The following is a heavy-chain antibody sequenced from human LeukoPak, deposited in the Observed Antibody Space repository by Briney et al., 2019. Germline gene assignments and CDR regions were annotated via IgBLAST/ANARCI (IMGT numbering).Heavy chain of an antibody. V-gene: IGHV4-59*05. Sequence: GSLRLSCAASGFTVSSNYMSWVRQAPGKGLEWIGSIYYSGSTYYNPSLKSRVTISVDTSKNQFSLKLSSVTAADTAVYYCASASYWYFDLWGRGTLVTVSS. CDR1: GFTVSSNY. J-gene: IGHJ2*01. CDR2: IYYSGST. CDR3: ASASYWYFDL.